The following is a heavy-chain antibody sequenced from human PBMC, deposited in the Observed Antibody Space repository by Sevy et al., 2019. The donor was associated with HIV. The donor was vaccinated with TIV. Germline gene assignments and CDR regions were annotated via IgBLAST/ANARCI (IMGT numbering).Heavy chain of an antibody. V-gene: IGHV1-69*13. Sequence: ASVKVFCKASGGTFSDFGFHWVRQAPGQGLEWMGGIIPIFGTPNYAQQFLGRVTIIADESTSTVYMELNRLTSDYTAVYYCATSGTTGTTSHFGYWGQGTLVTVSS. D-gene: IGHD1-1*01. CDR3: ATSGTTGTTSHFGY. CDR1: GGTFSDFG. CDR2: IIPIFGTP. J-gene: IGHJ4*02.